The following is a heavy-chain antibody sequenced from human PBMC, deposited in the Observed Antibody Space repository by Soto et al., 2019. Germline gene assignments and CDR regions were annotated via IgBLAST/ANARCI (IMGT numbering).Heavy chain of an antibody. Sequence: GSLRLSCVASGFTFSSYFMSWVRQAPGKGLDWVSAISGSGGTTYYADSVKGRFTISRDNSKNTLYLQMSSLRAEDTALYYCAKGFSYNTGWYRWFDPWGQGTLVTVSS. J-gene: IGHJ5*02. CDR3: AKGFSYNTGWYRWFDP. CDR2: ISGSGGTT. D-gene: IGHD6-19*01. CDR1: GFTFSSYF. V-gene: IGHV3-23*01.